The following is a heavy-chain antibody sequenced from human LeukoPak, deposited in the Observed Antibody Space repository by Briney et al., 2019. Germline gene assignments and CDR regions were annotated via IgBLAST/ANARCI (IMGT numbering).Heavy chain of an antibody. CDR3: ARDLSGSAIDY. CDR1: GFSLSGYG. CDR2: IWYDGNNK. V-gene: IGHV3-33*01. J-gene: IGHJ4*02. Sequence: PGGSLRLSCEASGFSLSGYGMHWVRQAPGKGLEWVAIIWYDGNNKYYADSVKGRFTISRDNSKNTLYLQMNSLRVEDTAVYYCARDLSGSAIDYWGQGTLVTVSS. D-gene: IGHD1-26*01.